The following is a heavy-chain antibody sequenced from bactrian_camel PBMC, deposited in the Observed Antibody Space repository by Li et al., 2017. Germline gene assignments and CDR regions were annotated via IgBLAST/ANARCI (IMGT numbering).Heavy chain of an antibody. J-gene: IGHJ4*01. Sequence: VQLVESGGGLVQPGGSLRLSCAASGFTFSSYGMSWVRQAPWKGLEWVSGINSGGTSTYYADSVKGRFTISRDNAKNTLYLQLNSLKTEDTAMYYCAKPDYGYWGQGTQVTVS. CDR1: GFTFSSYG. CDR3: AKPDYGY. V-gene: IGHV3S40*01. CDR2: INSGGTST.